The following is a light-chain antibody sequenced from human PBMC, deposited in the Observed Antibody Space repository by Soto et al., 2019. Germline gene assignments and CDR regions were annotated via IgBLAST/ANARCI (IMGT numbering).Light chain of an antibody. CDR3: QLCSNWPT. V-gene: IGKV3-11*01. J-gene: IGKJ3*01. CDR1: QSVSSY. CDR2: DAS. Sequence: EIVLTQSPATLSLSPGERATLSCRASQSVSSYLAWYQQKPGQAPRLLIYDASNRATGIPARFSGSGSGTDFTLTISSLEPEDFAVYYCQLCSNWPTVGPGTKVDIK.